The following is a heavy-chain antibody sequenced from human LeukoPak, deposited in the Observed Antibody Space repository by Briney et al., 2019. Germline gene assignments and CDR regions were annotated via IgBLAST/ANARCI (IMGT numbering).Heavy chain of an antibody. CDR2: ISSSSSYI. CDR1: GFTFSSYS. J-gene: IGHJ3*02. CDR3: ARDWGGSSSDAFDI. D-gene: IGHD1-26*01. Sequence: PGGSLRLSCAASGFTFSSYSMNWVRQAPGKGLEWVSSISSSSSYIYYADSVKGRFTISRDNAKNSLYLQMNSRRAEDKAVYYCARDWGGSSSDAFDIWGQGTMVTVSS. V-gene: IGHV3-21*01.